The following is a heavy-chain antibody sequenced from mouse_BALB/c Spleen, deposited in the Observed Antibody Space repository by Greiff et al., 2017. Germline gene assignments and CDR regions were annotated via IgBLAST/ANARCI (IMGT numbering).Heavy chain of an antibody. Sequence: VQLQQSGPELVKPGASVKMSCKASGYTFTSYVMHWVKQKPGQGLEWIGYINPYNDGTKYNEKFKGKATLTTDKSSSTAYMELSSLTSEDSAVYYCAREGDYYYFDYWGQGTTLTVSS. CDR2: INPYNDGT. J-gene: IGHJ2*01. D-gene: IGHD2-4*01. CDR3: AREGDYYYFDY. CDR1: GYTFTSYV. V-gene: IGHV1-14*01.